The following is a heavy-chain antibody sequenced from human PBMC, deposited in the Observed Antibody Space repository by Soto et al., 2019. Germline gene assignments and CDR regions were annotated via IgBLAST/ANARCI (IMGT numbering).Heavy chain of an antibody. CDR1: GGSISSYY. Sequence: PSETLSLTCAVSGGSISSYYWSWIRQPPGKGLEWIGYIYYTGSTNYSPSFKSRVTISVDTSKNQFSLKLSSVTAADTAVYYCARRGSSWYRFWFDPWGQGTLVTVSS. CDR2: IYYTGST. V-gene: IGHV4-59*08. D-gene: IGHD6-13*01. CDR3: ARRGSSWYRFWFDP. J-gene: IGHJ5*02.